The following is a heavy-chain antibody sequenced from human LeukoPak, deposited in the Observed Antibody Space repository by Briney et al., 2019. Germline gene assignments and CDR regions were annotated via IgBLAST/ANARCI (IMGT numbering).Heavy chain of an antibody. V-gene: IGHV1-69*04. J-gene: IGHJ4*02. D-gene: IGHD6-13*01. Sequence: ASEKVSCKASGGTFSSYTISWVRQAPGQGLEWMGRIIPILGIANYAQKFQGRVTITADKSTSTAYMELSSLRSEDTAVYYCAREGSSWYYFDYWGQGTLVTVSS. CDR3: AREGSSWYYFDY. CDR2: IIPILGIA. CDR1: GGTFSSYT.